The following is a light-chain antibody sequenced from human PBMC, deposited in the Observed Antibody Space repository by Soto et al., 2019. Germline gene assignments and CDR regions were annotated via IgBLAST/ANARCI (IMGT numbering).Light chain of an antibody. V-gene: IGLV2-14*01. Sequence: QSALTQPASVSVSPGQSITSSCTGTSSDVGGYDYVSWYQLHPGKAPKLMVFEVSNRPSGVSYRFSGSKSGNTASLTISGLQAEDEADYFCSSYSISTAYLFGTGTKVTVL. CDR2: EVS. J-gene: IGLJ1*01. CDR3: SSYSISTAYL. CDR1: SSDVGGYDY.